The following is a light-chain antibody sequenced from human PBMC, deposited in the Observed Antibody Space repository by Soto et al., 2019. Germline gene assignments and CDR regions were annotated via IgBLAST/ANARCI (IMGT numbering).Light chain of an antibody. CDR2: SNN. V-gene: IGLV1-44*01. Sequence: QSVLTQPPSASGTPGQRVTISCSGSSSNIGSNTVNWYQHLPGTAPKLLIYSNNQRPSGVPDRFSGSKSGTSASLAISGLQSEDEADYYCAAWDDSLSALYVFGTGTKVTVL. CDR3: AAWDDSLSALYV. CDR1: SSNIGSNT. J-gene: IGLJ1*01.